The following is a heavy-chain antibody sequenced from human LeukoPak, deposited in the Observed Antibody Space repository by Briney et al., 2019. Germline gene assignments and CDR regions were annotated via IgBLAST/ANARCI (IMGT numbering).Heavy chain of an antibody. D-gene: IGHD3-16*01. CDR3: ARVGGSAYPSTGFDF. Sequence: PSETLSLTCTVSGYSISSGYYWGWIRQPPGKGLEWIGSIYHSGVTDYNPSLKSRVTISVDTSKNQFSLKLSSVTAADTAVYNCARVGGSAYPSTGFDFWGRGTLVTVSS. CDR2: IYHSGVT. V-gene: IGHV4-38-2*02. J-gene: IGHJ5*01. CDR1: GYSISSGYY.